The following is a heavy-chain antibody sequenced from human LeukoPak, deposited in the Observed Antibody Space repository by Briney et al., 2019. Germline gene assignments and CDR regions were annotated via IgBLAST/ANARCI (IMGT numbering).Heavy chain of an antibody. V-gene: IGHV4-38-2*01. Sequence: PSETLSLTCAVSGYTISSGYYWGWIRQPPGKGVEWIGSIYHSGSTYYNPSLKSRVTISVDTSKNQFSLKLSSVTAADTTVYFCARRHTIFWHQYYFDYWGQGTLVTVSS. CDR2: IYHSGST. CDR3: ARRHTIFWHQYYFDY. J-gene: IGHJ4*02. D-gene: IGHD3-9*01. CDR1: GYTISSGYY.